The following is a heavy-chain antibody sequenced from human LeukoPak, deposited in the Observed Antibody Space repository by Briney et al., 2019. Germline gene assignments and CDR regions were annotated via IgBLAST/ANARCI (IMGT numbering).Heavy chain of an antibody. CDR2: IYYSGST. J-gene: IGHJ4*02. V-gene: IGHV4-39*01. CDR3: ARQGSNHLIDY. CDR1: GGSISSSSYY. D-gene: IGHD1-14*01. Sequence: SETLSLTCTVSGGSISSSSYYWGWIRQPPGKGLEWIVSIYYSGSTYYNPSLKSRVTISVDTSKNQFSLKLSSVTAADTAVYYCARQGSNHLIDYWGQGTLVTVSS.